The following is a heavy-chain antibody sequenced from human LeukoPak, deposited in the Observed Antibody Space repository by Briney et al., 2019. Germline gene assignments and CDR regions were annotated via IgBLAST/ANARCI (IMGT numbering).Heavy chain of an antibody. V-gene: IGHV1-8*01. J-gene: IGHJ6*02. CDR1: GYTLTSYD. Sequence: ASVKVSCKASGYTLTSYDINWVRQATGQGLEWMGWMNPNSGNTGYVQKFQGRVTMTRNTSISTAYMELSSLRSEDTAVYYCAVGFGELSDYYYYGMDVWGQGTTVTVSS. CDR2: MNPNSGNT. D-gene: IGHD3-10*01. CDR3: AVGFGELSDYYYYGMDV.